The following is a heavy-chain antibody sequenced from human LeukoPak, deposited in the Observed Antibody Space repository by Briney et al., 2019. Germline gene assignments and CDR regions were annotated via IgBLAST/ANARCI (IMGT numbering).Heavy chain of an antibody. CDR2: IKQDGSEK. J-gene: IGHJ4*02. D-gene: IGHD2-15*01. Sequence: GGSLRLSCAASGFTFSIYWMSWVRQAPGKGLEGVANIKQDGSEKYYVDSVKGRFTISRDNAKNSLYLQMNSLRAEDTAVYYCARDTASGNFDYWGQGTLVTVSS. V-gene: IGHV3-7*01. CDR3: ARDTASGNFDY. CDR1: GFTFSIYW.